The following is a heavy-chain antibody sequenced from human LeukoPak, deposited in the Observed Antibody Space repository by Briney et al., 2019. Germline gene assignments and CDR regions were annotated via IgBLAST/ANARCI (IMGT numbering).Heavy chain of an antibody. CDR1: GFTFSNYG. V-gene: IGHV3-30*02. Sequence: GGSLRLSCAASGFTFSNYGMHWVRQAPGKGLEWVSYIPYDGSNKYYADSVKGRFTISRDNSKNTLYMQMNSLRPEDTAVYYCARGGKIALAGTRSSQYFQHWGQGTLVTVSS. CDR2: IPYDGSNK. D-gene: IGHD6-19*01. J-gene: IGHJ1*01. CDR3: ARGGKIALAGTRSSQYFQH.